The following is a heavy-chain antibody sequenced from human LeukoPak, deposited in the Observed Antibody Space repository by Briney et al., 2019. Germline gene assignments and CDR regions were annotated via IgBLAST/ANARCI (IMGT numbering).Heavy chain of an antibody. J-gene: IGHJ4*02. CDR3: ARTQGDLGPFDY. CDR2: IYTSGST. CDR1: GGSISSCY. V-gene: IGHV4-4*07. Sequence: SESLCLTCTVSGGSISSCYWSWIRQPAGKGLEWMGRIYTSGSTKYSPSLQSRVNMSVDTSKNQFPLKLNSATAADTGVEYCARTQGDLGPFDYWGQGTLVTVSS. D-gene: IGHD3-16*01.